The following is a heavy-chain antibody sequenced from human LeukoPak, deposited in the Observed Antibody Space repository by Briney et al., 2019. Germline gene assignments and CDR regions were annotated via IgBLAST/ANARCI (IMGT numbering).Heavy chain of an antibody. D-gene: IGHD7-27*01. V-gene: IGHV3-53*01. J-gene: IGHJ4*02. Sequence: PGGSLRLSCAVSGFIVTNNYMSWVRQAPGKGLEWVSVFYVGGATYYADSVKGRFTISRDNTKNSLYLQMNSLRAEDTAVYYCVRVGTKQIDNGQDCWGQGTLVTVSS. CDR1: GFIVTNNY. CDR2: FYVGGAT. CDR3: VRVGTKQIDNGQDC.